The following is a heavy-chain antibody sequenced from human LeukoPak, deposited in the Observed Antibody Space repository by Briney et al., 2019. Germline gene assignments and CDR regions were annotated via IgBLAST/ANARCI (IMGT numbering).Heavy chain of an antibody. D-gene: IGHD6-13*01. Sequence: GASLKISCKGSGYSFTNYWIGWVRQMPGKGLEWMGTVYPGNSDTRYSPSFQGQVTMSADKSISTAYLQWSSLKASDTAMYYCILAADGFDYWGQGTLVTVSS. J-gene: IGHJ4*02. CDR2: VYPGNSDT. CDR3: ILAADGFDY. V-gene: IGHV5-51*01. CDR1: GYSFTNYW.